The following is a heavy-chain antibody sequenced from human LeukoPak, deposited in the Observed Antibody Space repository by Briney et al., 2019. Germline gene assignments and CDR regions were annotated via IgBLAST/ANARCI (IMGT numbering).Heavy chain of an antibody. J-gene: IGHJ4*02. Sequence: ASVKVSCKASGYTFTGYYMHWVRQAPGQGLEWMGWINPNSGDTNYAQKLQGRVTMTTDTSTSTAYMELRSLRSDDTAVYYCARDRDYGDHGGGDWGQGTLVTVSS. V-gene: IGHV1-2*02. CDR1: GYTFTGYY. D-gene: IGHD4-17*01. CDR3: ARDRDYGDHGGGD. CDR2: INPNSGDT.